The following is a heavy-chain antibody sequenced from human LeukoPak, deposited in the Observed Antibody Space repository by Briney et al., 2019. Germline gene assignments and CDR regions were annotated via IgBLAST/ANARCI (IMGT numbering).Heavy chain of an antibody. CDR3: ARGSSRQFDY. CDR1: GFTFRSYA. V-gene: IGHV3-30*03. Sequence: PGGSLRLSCAASGFTFRSYAMHWVRQAPGKGLEWVAVISYDAINKYYADSVKGRFTISRDNSKNTLYLQMNSLRAEDTAVYYCARGSSRQFDYWGQGTLVTVSS. D-gene: IGHD6-6*01. CDR2: ISYDAINK. J-gene: IGHJ4*02.